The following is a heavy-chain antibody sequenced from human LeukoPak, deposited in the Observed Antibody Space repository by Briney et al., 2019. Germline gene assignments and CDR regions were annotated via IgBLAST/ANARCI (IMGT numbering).Heavy chain of an antibody. CDR1: GFTFSSYG. CDR3: ARDNWNYGYYYGMDV. D-gene: IGHD1-7*01. V-gene: IGHV3-30*03. CDR2: ISYDGSNK. Sequence: GGSLRLSCAASGFTFSSYGMHWVRQAPGKGLEWVAVISYDGSNKHYADSVKGRFTISRDNSKNTLYLQMNSLRAEDTAVYYCARDNWNYGYYYGMDVWGQGTTVTVSS. J-gene: IGHJ6*02.